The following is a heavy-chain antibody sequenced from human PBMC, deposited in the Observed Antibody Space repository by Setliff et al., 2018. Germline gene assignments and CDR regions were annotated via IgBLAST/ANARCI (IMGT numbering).Heavy chain of an antibody. Sequence: PGGSLRLSCAAAGFTFGSHWMHWVRQAPGKRLMWVSRINNGGSSTTYEDSVKGRFTISRDNSKNTLYLQMNSRRAEDTAVYYCAKMHSRATEWFGELSLWPSDYWGQGTTVTVSS. CDR3: AKMHSRATEWFGELSLWPSDY. J-gene: IGHJ4*02. CDR2: INNGGSST. D-gene: IGHD3-10*01. CDR1: GFTFGSHW. V-gene: IGHV3-74*01.